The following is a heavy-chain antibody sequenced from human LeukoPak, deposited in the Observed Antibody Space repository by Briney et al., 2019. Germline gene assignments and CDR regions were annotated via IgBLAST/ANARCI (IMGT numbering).Heavy chain of an antibody. CDR3: ARALRLGDFDY. Sequence: ASVNASCKASGYTFTSYGISWVRQAPGQGLEWMGWINAYNGNTNYAQTLQGRVTMTTDTSTSTAYMEVRGLRSDDTAVYYCARALRLGDFDYWGQGTLVTVSS. D-gene: IGHD5-12*01. CDR1: GYTFTSYG. V-gene: IGHV1-18*01. CDR2: INAYNGNT. J-gene: IGHJ4*02.